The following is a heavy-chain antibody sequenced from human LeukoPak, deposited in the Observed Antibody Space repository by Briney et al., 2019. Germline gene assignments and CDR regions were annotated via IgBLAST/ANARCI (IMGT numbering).Heavy chain of an antibody. CDR3: PRGDDYGDYVRD. J-gene: IGHJ4*02. Sequence: GGSLRLSCAASGFTFSSDWMHWVRQAQGKGLVWVSRINSDGSSTSYADSVKGRFTISRDNAKNTLYLEVNSLRAEDTAVYYCPRGDDYGDYVRDWGQGTLVTVSS. CDR1: GFTFSSDW. D-gene: IGHD4-17*01. V-gene: IGHV3-74*01. CDR2: INSDGSST.